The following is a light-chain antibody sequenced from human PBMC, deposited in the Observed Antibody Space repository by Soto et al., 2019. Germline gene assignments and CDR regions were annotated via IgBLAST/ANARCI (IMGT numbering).Light chain of an antibody. CDR2: EIN. V-gene: IGLV2-8*01. Sequence: QSALTQLPSASGSPGQSVSICCPGTSSDVGAYDYGSWYQQHPGKAPKLMIYEINKRPSGVPDRFSGSKSGNTASLTVSGLQAEDEADYYCSSFAGSNNFPYVFGTGTKVTVL. CDR1: SSDVGAYDY. CDR3: SSFAGSNNFPYV. J-gene: IGLJ1*01.